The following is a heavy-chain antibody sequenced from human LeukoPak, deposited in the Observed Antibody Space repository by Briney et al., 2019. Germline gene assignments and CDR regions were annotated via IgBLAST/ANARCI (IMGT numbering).Heavy chain of an antibody. D-gene: IGHD2-21*02. CDR1: GFTFDSYA. CDR2: MSGGGSGT. V-gene: IGHV3-23*01. J-gene: IGHJ4*02. Sequence: GGSLRLSCAASGFTFDSYAMSWVRQAPGKGLEWVSAMSGGGSGTYYADSGKGRFTISRDNSKNMLYLKMNRLRAEDTAVYYCARDLNPYCGGDCWFDYWGQGTLVTVSS. CDR3: ARDLNPYCGGDCWFDY.